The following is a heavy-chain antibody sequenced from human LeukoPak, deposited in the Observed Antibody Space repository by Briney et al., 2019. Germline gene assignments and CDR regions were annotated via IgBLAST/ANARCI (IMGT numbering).Heavy chain of an antibody. CDR1: GFTFTSYA. J-gene: IGHJ4*02. D-gene: IGHD6-13*01. Sequence: PGGSLRLSCASSGFTFTSYAVSWVRQAPGKGLQWVSGISGSGSSTYYADSVKGRFTISRDNSKNTLYLQMNSLRPEDTAVYSCARAMYSGTWYPFDYWGQGTLVPVSS. CDR2: ISGSGSST. CDR3: ARAMYSGTWYPFDY. V-gene: IGHV3-23*01.